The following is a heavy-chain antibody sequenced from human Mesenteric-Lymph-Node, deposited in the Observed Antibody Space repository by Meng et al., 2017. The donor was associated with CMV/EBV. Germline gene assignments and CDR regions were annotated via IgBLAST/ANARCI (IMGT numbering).Heavy chain of an antibody. CDR2: ISSGSSYI. J-gene: IGHJ4*02. CDR3: AKVDSGSYYPPDY. D-gene: IGHD1-26*01. Sequence: GESLKISCTASGFTFNNFAMNWVRQAPGKGLEWVSSISSGSSYIYYADSVKGRFTISRDNSKNTLYLQMNSLRAEDTAVYYCAKVDSGSYYPPDYWGQGTLVTVSS. V-gene: IGHV3-21*04. CDR1: GFTFNNFA.